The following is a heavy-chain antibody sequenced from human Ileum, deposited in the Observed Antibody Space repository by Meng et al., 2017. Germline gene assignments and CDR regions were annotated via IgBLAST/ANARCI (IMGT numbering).Heavy chain of an antibody. D-gene: IGHD3-10*01. CDR3: ARSKHYYNSASGNNYKVPSEFDS. J-gene: IGHJ4*02. Sequence: ASVKVSCKASGYTFTSYSITWVRQAPGQGLEWMGWISPYNGYTDYGQNFKGRVTMTTDTSTTTAYMEVRSLRSDDTAVYFCARSKHYYNSASGNNYKVPSEFDSWGQGTLVTVSS. V-gene: IGHV1-18*01. CDR1: GYTFTSYS. CDR2: ISPYNGYT.